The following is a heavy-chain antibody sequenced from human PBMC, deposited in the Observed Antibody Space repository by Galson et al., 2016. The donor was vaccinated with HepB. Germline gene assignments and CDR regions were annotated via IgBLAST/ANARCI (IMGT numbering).Heavy chain of an antibody. Sequence: SVKVSCKASGYTFTTYVMHWVRQAPGQSLEWMGWINAGNGNTKYSQKFQGRVTITRDTSASTAYMELSSLRSEDTAVYYCARDNYDILAHYYFDNWGQGTLVTVSS. D-gene: IGHD3-9*01. V-gene: IGHV1-3*01. CDR2: INAGNGNT. J-gene: IGHJ4*02. CDR3: ARDNYDILAHYYFDN. CDR1: GYTFTTYV.